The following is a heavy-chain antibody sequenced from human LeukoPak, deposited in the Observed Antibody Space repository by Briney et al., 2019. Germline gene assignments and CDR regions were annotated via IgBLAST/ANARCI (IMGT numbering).Heavy chain of an antibody. CDR1: GGSITSYY. Sequence: SETLSLTRTFSGGSITSYYWSWLRQPPGKGLAGIGYIYYSGCTNYNPPLMSRVTISVDTSKNQCSLKLSSVAAADTAVYYWARDITGTTSKEGGFDYWGQGTLVTVSS. CDR3: ARDITGTTSKEGGFDY. J-gene: IGHJ4*02. D-gene: IGHD1-20*01. CDR2: IYYSGCT. V-gene: IGHV4-59*01.